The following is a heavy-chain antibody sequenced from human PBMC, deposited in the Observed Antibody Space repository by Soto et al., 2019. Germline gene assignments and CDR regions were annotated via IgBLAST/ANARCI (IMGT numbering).Heavy chain of an antibody. CDR2: IYYSGST. J-gene: IGHJ5*02. D-gene: IGHD3-10*01. CDR1: GGSISSGDYY. Sequence: QVQLQESGPGLVKPSQTLSLTCTVSGGSISSGDYYWSWIRQPPGKGLEWIGYIYYSGSTYYNPSLKSRVTISVDTSKNQFSLKLSSVTAADTAVYYCARVERVVADYYGSGRFTFDPWGQGTLVTVSS. CDR3: ARVERVVADYYGSGRFTFDP. V-gene: IGHV4-30-4*01.